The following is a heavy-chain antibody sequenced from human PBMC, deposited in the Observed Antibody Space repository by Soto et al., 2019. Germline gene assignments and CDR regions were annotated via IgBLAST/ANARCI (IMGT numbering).Heavy chain of an antibody. Sequence: PGGSLRLSCAASGFTFSSYSMNWVRQAPGKGLEWVSSISSSSYIYYADSVKGRFTISRDNAKNSLYLQMNSLRAEDTAVYYCARGTKQWLDPRGWFDPWGQGTLVTVSS. CDR1: GFTFSSYS. CDR2: ISSSSYI. D-gene: IGHD6-19*01. J-gene: IGHJ5*02. CDR3: ARGTKQWLDPRGWFDP. V-gene: IGHV3-21*01.